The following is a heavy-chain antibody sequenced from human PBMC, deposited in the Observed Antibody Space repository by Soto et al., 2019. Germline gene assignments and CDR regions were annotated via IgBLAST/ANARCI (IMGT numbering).Heavy chain of an antibody. CDR3: AKASREYCSSTSCYTDY. J-gene: IGHJ4*02. CDR1: GFTFSSYA. V-gene: IGHV3-23*01. D-gene: IGHD2-2*02. Sequence: GGSLRLSCAASGFTFSSYAMSWVRQAPGKGLEWVSAISGSGGSTYYADSVKGRFTISRDNSKNTLYLQMNSLRAEDTAVYYCAKASREYCSSTSCYTDYWGQGTLVTVSS. CDR2: ISGSGGST.